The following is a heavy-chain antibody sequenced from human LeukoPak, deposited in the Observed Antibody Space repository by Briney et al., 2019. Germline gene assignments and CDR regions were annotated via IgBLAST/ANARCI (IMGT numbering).Heavy chain of an antibody. CDR1: VYTFTSYD. V-gene: IGHV1-8*01. D-gene: IGHD4-11*01. Sequence: ASVRVSCKASVYTFTSYDINWVRQAPGQGLEWRGWMNPNRRNKGYAQKFPGRVTMTRNTSKSTTYMELNSLRTEDTAVSYCARENHYSSTSGWFDLWGQRTLVTVSS. CDR3: ARENHYSSTSGWFDL. CDR2: MNPNRRNK. J-gene: IGHJ5*02.